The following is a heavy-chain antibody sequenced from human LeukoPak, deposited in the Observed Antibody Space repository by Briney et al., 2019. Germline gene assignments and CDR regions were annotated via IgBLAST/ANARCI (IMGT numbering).Heavy chain of an antibody. J-gene: IGHJ5*02. Sequence: ASVKVSCKVSGYTLTELSMHWVRQAPGKGLGWMGGFDPEDGETIYAQKFQGRVTMTEDTSTDTAYMELSSLRSEDTAVYYCATGDGPRYGNWFDPWGQGTLVTVSS. V-gene: IGHV1-24*01. CDR2: FDPEDGET. D-gene: IGHD5-18*01. CDR3: ATGDGPRYGNWFDP. CDR1: GYTLTELS.